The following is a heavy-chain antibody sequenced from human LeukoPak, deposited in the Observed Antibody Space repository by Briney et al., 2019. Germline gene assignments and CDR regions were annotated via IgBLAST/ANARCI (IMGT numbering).Heavy chain of an antibody. J-gene: IGHJ5*02. CDR2: IIPIFATA. CDR1: GGTFSSYA. CDR3: ARANNWNDVEWFDP. D-gene: IGHD1-20*01. V-gene: IGHV1-69*05. Sequence: GASVKVSCTASGGTFSSYAISWVRQAPGQGLEWKGGIIPIFATANYTQKFPRRVTITTGESTSTAYMELSSLRSEHTAVYYCARANNWNDVEWFDPWGQGTLVSVSS.